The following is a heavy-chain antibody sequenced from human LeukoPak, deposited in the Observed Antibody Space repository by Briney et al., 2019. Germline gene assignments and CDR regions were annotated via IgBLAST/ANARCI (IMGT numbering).Heavy chain of an antibody. J-gene: IGHJ4*02. V-gene: IGHV4-39*07. CDR3: ARSTGTSMPYYFDY. CDR2: IYYSGST. CDR1: GGSISSSSYH. D-gene: IGHD2/OR15-2a*01. Sequence: SETLSLTCTVSGGSISSSSYHWGWIRQPPEKGLEWIGSIYYSGSTYYNPSFRSRVTISLDTSKNQFSLELSSVTAADSAVYYWARSTGTSMPYYFDYWGQGTLVAVSS.